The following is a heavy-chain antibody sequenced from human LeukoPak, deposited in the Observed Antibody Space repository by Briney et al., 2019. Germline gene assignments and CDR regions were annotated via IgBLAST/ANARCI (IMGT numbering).Heavy chain of an antibody. J-gene: IGHJ4*02. CDR1: GYTFTGYY. CDR3: ARDARIQYYYDSSGYLNY. V-gene: IGHV1-2*02. D-gene: IGHD3-22*01. Sequence: ASVKVSCKASGYTFTGYYMHWVRQAPGQGLEWMGWINPNSGGTNYAQKFQGRVTMTRDTSISTAYMELSRLRSDDTAVYYCARDARIQYYYDSSGYLNYWGQGTLVTVSS. CDR2: INPNSGGT.